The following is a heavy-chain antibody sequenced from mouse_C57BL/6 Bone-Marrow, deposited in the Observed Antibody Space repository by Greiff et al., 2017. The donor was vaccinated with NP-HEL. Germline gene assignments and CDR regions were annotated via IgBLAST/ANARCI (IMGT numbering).Heavy chain of an antibody. CDR3: TTSIYYGSSYRYFDV. CDR2: IDPENGDT. V-gene: IGHV14-4*01. Sequence: EVQLQQSGAELVRPGASVKLSCTASGFNIKDDYMHWVKQRPEQGLEWIGWIDPENGDTEYASKFQGKATITADTSSNTAYLQLSSLTSEDTAVYYCTTSIYYGSSYRYFDVWGTGTTVTVSS. CDR1: GFNIKDDY. D-gene: IGHD1-1*01. J-gene: IGHJ1*03.